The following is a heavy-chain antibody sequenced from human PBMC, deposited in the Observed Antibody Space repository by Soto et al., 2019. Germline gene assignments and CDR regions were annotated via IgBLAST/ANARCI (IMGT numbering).Heavy chain of an antibody. D-gene: IGHD4-17*01. V-gene: IGHV4-59*01. CDR1: GDSIGTYY. J-gene: IGHJ5*02. Sequence: SETLSLTCTVSGDSIGTYYWNWIRQSPGKGLEWIGYINFSDNTKYNPSLSGRVTISVDRSKHQVSLKLTSVTAADTALYYCARATTYWFDPWGQGTLVTVSS. CDR3: ARATTYWFDP. CDR2: INFSDNT.